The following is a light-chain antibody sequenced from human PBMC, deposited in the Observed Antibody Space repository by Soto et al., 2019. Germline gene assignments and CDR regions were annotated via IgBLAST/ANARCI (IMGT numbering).Light chain of an antibody. J-gene: IGKJ1*01. CDR2: GAS. CDR3: QQYNNWPRT. CDR1: QSVSSN. Sequence: EVVMTQSPATLSVSPGERATLSCRASQSVSSNLAWYQQKLGQAPRLLMYGASTRATGIPGRFSGSGSGTEFTLTISSLQSEDFAVYYCQQYNNWPRTFGQGTKV. V-gene: IGKV3-15*01.